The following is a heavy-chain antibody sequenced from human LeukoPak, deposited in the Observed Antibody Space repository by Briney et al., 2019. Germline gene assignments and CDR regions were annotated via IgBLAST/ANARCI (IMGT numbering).Heavy chain of an antibody. CDR2: ISWNSGSI. D-gene: IGHD6-13*01. CDR1: GFTFDDYA. J-gene: IGHJ4*02. V-gene: IGHV3-9*01. Sequence: GGSLRLSCAASGFTFDDYAMHWVRQAPGKGLEWVSGISWNSGSIGYADSVKGRFTISRDNAKNSLHLQMNSLRAEDTALYYCAKDVAAAGYHYFDYWGQGTLVTVSS. CDR3: AKDVAAAGYHYFDY.